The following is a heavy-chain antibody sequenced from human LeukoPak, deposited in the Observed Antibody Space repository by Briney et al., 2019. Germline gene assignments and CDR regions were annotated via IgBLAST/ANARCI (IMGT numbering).Heavy chain of an antibody. CDR2: IWYGGSNK. D-gene: IGHD6-13*01. V-gene: IGHV3-33*08. J-gene: IGHJ6*03. Sequence: QPGGSLRLSCAASGFTFSSYGMHWVRQAPGKGLEWVAVIWYGGSNKYYADSVKGRFTISRDNAKNSLYLQMNSLRAEDTAVYYCAREVRQQLAGTGYYYMDVWGKGTTVTVSS. CDR3: AREVRQQLAGTGYYYMDV. CDR1: GFTFSSYG.